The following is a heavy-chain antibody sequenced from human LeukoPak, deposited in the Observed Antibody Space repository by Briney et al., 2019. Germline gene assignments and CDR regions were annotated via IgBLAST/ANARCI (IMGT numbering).Heavy chain of an antibody. CDR2: IYSGGTT. Sequence: GGSLILSCAASGFNVSSNFMSWVRHAPGKGLEWVSVIYSGGTTYNADSVRGRFTISRDNFKKMLSLQMNSVRAEDTAVYCWARDGYGYNYMDVWGKGTTVTVSS. D-gene: IGHD5-12*01. CDR1: GFNVSSNF. V-gene: IGHV3-53*01. CDR3: ARDGYGYNYMDV. J-gene: IGHJ6*03.